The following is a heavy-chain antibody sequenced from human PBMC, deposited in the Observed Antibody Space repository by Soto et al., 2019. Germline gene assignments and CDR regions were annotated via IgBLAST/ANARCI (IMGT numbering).Heavy chain of an antibody. J-gene: IGHJ4*02. Sequence: AXVKVSCKASGYTFTSYGISWVRQAPGQGLEWMGWISAYNGNTNYAQKLQGRVTITRDTSASTAYMELSSLRSEDTAMYYCARGLGPGDCWGQGTLVTVSS. CDR3: ARGLGPGDC. CDR2: ISAYNGNT. V-gene: IGHV1-18*01. CDR1: GYTFTSYG.